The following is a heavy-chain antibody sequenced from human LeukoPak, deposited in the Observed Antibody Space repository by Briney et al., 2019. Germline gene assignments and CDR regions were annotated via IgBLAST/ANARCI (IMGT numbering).Heavy chain of an antibody. CDR1: GYTFTSYA. CDR2: INGGNGNT. V-gene: IGHV1-3*01. CDR3: ARNLGYCSGGSCLFFDY. Sequence: ASVKVSCKASGYTFTSYAMHWVRQAPGQRLEWMGWINGGNGNTKYLQKFQGRATITRDTSASTAYMELSSLRSEDTAVYYCARNLGYCSGGSCLFFDYWGQGTLVTVSS. D-gene: IGHD2-15*01. J-gene: IGHJ4*02.